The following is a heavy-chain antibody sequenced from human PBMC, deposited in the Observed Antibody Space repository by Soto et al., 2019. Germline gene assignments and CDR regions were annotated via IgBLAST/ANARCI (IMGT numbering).Heavy chain of an antibody. CDR3: ARGTARGYYFYYGVDV. V-gene: IGHV4-59*12. CDR2: IYYSGST. J-gene: IGHJ6*02. CDR1: GGSISSYY. Sequence: SETLSLTCTVSGGSISSYYWSWIRQPPGKGLEWIGYIYYSGSTYYNPSLKSRVTISVDTSKNQFSLKLNSVTAADTAVYYCARGTARGYYFYYGVDVWGQGTTVTVSS. D-gene: IGHD2-21*02.